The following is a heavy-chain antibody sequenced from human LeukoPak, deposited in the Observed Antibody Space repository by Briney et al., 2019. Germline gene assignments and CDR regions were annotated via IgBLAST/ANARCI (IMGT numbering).Heavy chain of an antibody. Sequence: ASVKVSCQASGYTFTGYYMHWVRQAPGQGLEWMGWINPNSGGTNYAQKFQGRATMTRDTSISTAYMELSRLRSDDTAVYYCARGSGSGSYYKKDYWGQGTLVTVSS. V-gene: IGHV1-2*02. D-gene: IGHD3-10*01. CDR1: GYTFTGYY. CDR3: ARGSGSGSYYKKDY. CDR2: INPNSGGT. J-gene: IGHJ4*02.